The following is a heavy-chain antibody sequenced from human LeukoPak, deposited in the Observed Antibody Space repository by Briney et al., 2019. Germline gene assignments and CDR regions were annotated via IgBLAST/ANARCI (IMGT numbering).Heavy chain of an antibody. CDR3: AKGGRSGDAFDI. J-gene: IGHJ3*02. V-gene: IGHV3-23*01. CDR1: GVTFSSYA. CDR2: ISGSGGST. D-gene: IGHD3-16*01. Sequence: GGSLRLSCAASGVTFSSYAMSWVRQAPGKGLEWVSAISGSGGSTSYADSLRSRFTISRDNSKNTLCLQMNGLRAEHTAVYYCAKGGRSGDAFDIWGQGTMVTVSS.